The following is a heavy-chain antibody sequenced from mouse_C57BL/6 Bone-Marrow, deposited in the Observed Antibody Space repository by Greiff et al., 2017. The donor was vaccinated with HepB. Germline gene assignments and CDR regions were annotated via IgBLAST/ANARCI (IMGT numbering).Heavy chain of an antibody. CDR2: SRNKANDYTT. Sequence: EVKLMESGGGLVQSGRSLRLSCATSGFTFSAFYMEWVRQAPGKGLEWIAASRNKANDYTTEYSASVKGRFIVSRDTSQSILYLQMNALRAEDTAIYYCARDALYGSSPYAMDYWGQGTSVTVSS. D-gene: IGHD1-1*01. J-gene: IGHJ4*01. V-gene: IGHV7-1*01. CDR1: GFTFSAFY. CDR3: ARDALYGSSPYAMDY.